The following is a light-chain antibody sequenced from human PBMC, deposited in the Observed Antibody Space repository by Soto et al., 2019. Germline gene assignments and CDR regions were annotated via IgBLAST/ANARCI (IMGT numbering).Light chain of an antibody. CDR2: DAS. CDR1: QSLSRN. V-gene: IGKV3-15*01. J-gene: IGKJ2*01. Sequence: EIVMTQSPATLSVSPGERATLSCRASQSLSRNLAWYQQKPGQAPRLLIYDASTRATGLPARFSGSGSGTAFTLTIDSLQSEDFAVYYYQQYEDWAYTFGQGTKLEIK. CDR3: QQYEDWAYT.